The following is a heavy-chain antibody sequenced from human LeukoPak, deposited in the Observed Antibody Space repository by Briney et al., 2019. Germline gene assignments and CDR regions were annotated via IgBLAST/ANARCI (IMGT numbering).Heavy chain of an antibody. CDR2: MNPNSSNT. V-gene: IGHV1-8*01. Sequence: ASVKVSCKASGYTFTSYDINWVRQATGQGLEWMGWMNPNSSNTGYAQKFQGRVTMTRNTSISTAYMELSSLRSEDTAVYYCARTYWDLKGPGNWGQGTLVTVSS. D-gene: IGHD2-8*02. J-gene: IGHJ4*02. CDR1: GYTFTSYD. CDR3: ARTYWDLKGPGN.